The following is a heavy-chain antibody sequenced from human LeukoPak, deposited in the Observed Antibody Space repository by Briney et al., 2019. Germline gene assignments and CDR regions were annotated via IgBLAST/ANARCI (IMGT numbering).Heavy chain of an antibody. Sequence: GGSLRLSCAASGFTFSGSAMHWVRQASGKGLGWVGRIRSKANSYATAYAASVKGRFTISRDDSKNTAYLQMNSPKTEDTAVYYCTRHRGYSSGWYYFDYWGQGTLVTVSS. D-gene: IGHD6-19*01. CDR2: IRSKANSYAT. CDR3: TRHRGYSSGWYYFDY. J-gene: IGHJ4*02. V-gene: IGHV3-73*01. CDR1: GFTFSGSA.